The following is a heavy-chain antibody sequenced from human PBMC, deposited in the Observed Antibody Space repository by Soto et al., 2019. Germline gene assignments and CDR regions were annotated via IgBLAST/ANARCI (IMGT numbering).Heavy chain of an antibody. Sequence: ASVKVSCKASGNTFTSYAMHWVRQAPGQRVEWMGWINAGNGNTKYSQKFQGRVTITRDTSASTAYMELGSLRSEDTAVYYCARKPSEGSGNIYYYYYGMDVWGQGTTVTVSS. CDR2: INAGNGNT. CDR3: ARKPSEGSGNIYYYYYGMDV. V-gene: IGHV1-3*01. CDR1: GNTFTSYA. J-gene: IGHJ6*02. D-gene: IGHD3-10*01.